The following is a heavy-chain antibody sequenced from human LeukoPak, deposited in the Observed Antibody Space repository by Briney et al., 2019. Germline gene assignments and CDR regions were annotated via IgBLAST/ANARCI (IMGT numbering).Heavy chain of an antibody. Sequence: QPGGSLRLSCEASGLIFDNHAMYWVRQPPGKGLEWVSGINWRGDIKGYAGSVKGRFTISRDNAKNSLFLQMNSLKFEDTAVYYCAKDIASGFGELAGWTYYYGMDVWGQGTTVTVSS. J-gene: IGHJ6*02. CDR3: AKDIASGFGELAGWTYYYGMDV. CDR2: INWRGDIK. CDR1: GLIFDNHA. V-gene: IGHV3-9*01. D-gene: IGHD3-10*01.